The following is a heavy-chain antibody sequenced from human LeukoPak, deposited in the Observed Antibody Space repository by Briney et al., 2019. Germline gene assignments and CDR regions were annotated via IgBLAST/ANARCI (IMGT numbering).Heavy chain of an antibody. Sequence: GASVKVSCKASGYTFTSYDINWVRQATGQGLEWMGWMNPNSGNTAYAQKFQGRVTMTRNTSISTAYMELSSLRSEDTAVYYCARDYHRYYSGSGRWYNWFDPWGQGTLVTVSS. CDR1: GYTFTSYD. J-gene: IGHJ5*02. CDR3: ARDYHRYYSGSGRWYNWFDP. V-gene: IGHV1-8*01. D-gene: IGHD3-10*01. CDR2: MNPNSGNT.